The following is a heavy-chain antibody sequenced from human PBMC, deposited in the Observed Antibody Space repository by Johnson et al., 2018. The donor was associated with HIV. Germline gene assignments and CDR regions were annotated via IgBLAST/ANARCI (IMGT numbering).Heavy chain of an antibody. Sequence: VQLVESGGGLVKPGDSLRLSCVASGFTFDDYGMNWVRLVPGKGLEWVAGINWNSGRTGSADSLKGRFTISRDNPKHSVHLLMNSLRPEDTAVYYCAKGLLGSLRAFDFRGQGTMVTVSA. CDR3: AKGLLGSLRAFDF. V-gene: IGHV3-20*04. J-gene: IGHJ3*01. CDR1: GFTFDDYG. D-gene: IGHD3-10*01. CDR2: INWNSGRT.